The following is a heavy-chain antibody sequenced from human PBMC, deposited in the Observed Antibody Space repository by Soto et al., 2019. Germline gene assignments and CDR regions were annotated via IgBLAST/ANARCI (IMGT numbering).Heavy chain of an antibody. Sequence: QVQLQESGPGLVKPSETLSLTCTVSGGSISSYFWSWNRQPPGKGLQWIGYIYYSGSTNYNPSLKSRLTISVDTSKNQFSLKLSSVTAADTAVYYCARGSRELDYWGQGTLVTVSS. D-gene: IGHD3-10*01. J-gene: IGHJ4*02. CDR3: ARGSRELDY. V-gene: IGHV4-59*01. CDR1: GGSISSYF. CDR2: IYYSGST.